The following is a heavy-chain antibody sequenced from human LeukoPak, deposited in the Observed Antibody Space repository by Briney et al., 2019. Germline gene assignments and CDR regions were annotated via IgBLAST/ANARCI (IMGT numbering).Heavy chain of an antibody. D-gene: IGHD4-23*01. CDR3: ATTTMVRHFDY. V-gene: IGHV3-23*01. CDR1: GFTFASHA. Sequence: PGGSLRLSCAASGFTFASHAMSWVRQAPGKGLEWVSAISAGGENTDYADSVKGRFTISRDNSKNTLYLQVNSLRAEDTAVYYCATTTMVRHFDYWGQGTLVTVSS. J-gene: IGHJ4*02. CDR2: ISAGGENT.